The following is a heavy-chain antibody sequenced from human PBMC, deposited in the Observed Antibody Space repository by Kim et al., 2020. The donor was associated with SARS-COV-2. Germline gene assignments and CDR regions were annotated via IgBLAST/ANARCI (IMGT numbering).Heavy chain of an antibody. CDR1: GFIFSSYA. D-gene: IGHD1-26*01. Sequence: GGSLRLSCAASGFIFSSYAMNWVRQAPGKGLEWVSTLTASGGTTKYVDSVKGRFTISRDNSQNTLYLEMTSLRVEDTAIYYCARGRGSGQYQFDYWGQGTLVTVSS. V-gene: IGHV3-23*01. J-gene: IGHJ4*02. CDR3: ARGRGSGQYQFDY. CDR2: LTASGGTT.